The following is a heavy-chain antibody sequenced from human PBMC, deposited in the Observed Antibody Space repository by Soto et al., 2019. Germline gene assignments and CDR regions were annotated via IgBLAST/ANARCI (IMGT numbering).Heavy chain of an antibody. Sequence: SVKVSCKASGNTFTKYYMHWVRQAPGQGLEWMGRIIPILGIANYAQKFQGRVTITADKSTSTAYMELSSLRSEDTAVYYCASGSGNPTEKNFDYWGQGTLVTVSS. CDR2: IIPILGIA. J-gene: IGHJ4*02. CDR1: GNTFTKYY. V-gene: IGHV1-69*02. CDR3: ASGSGNPTEKNFDY. D-gene: IGHD1-26*01.